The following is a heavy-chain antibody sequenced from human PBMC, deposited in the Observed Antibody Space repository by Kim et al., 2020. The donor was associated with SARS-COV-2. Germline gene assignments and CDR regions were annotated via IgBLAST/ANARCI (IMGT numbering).Heavy chain of an antibody. CDR2: IGTAGDT. J-gene: IGHJ4*02. V-gene: IGHV3-13*01. D-gene: IGHD6-19*01. Sequence: GGSLRLSCAASGFTFSSYDMHWVRQATGKGLEWVSAIGTAGDTYYPGSVKGRFTISRENAKNSLYLQMNSLRAGDTAVYYCARGYSSGYRRYYFDYWGQGTLGTVSS. CDR1: GFTFSSYD. CDR3: ARGYSSGYRRYYFDY.